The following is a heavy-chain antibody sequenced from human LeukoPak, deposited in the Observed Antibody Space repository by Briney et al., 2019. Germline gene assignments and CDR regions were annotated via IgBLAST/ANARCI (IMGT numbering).Heavy chain of an antibody. CDR2: INPNSGGT. J-gene: IGHJ4*02. Sequence: ASVKVSCKASGYTFTGYYMHWVRQAPGQGLEWMGWINPNSGGTNYAQKFQGRVTTTRDTSISTAYMELSRLRSDDTAVYYCARVGPTAAGTTYFDYWGQGTLVTVSS. D-gene: IGHD6-13*01. CDR3: ARVGPTAAGTTYFDY. CDR1: GYTFTGYY. V-gene: IGHV1-2*02.